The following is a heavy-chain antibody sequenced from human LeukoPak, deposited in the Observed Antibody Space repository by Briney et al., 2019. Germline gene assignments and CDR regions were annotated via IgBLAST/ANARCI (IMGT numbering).Heavy chain of an antibody. Sequence: PSETLSLTCTVSGGSISSYYWGWIRQPPGKGLEWIGSIYYSGSTYYNPSLKSRVTISVDTSKSQFSLKLSSVTAADTAVYYCARHRYYYYMDVWGKGTTVTISS. CDR3: ARHRYYYYMDV. V-gene: IGHV4-39*01. CDR1: GGSISSYY. J-gene: IGHJ6*03. CDR2: IYYSGST.